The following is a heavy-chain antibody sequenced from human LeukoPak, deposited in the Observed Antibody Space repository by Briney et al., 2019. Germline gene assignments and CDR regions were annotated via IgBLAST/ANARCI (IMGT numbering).Heavy chain of an antibody. CDR1: GGSISSYY. D-gene: IGHD3-16*01. V-gene: IGHV4-59*08. Sequence: SETLSLTCTVSGGSISSYYWSWIRQPPGKGLEWIGSIYHSGSTYYNPSLKSRVTISVDTSKDQFSLNLSSVTAADTAVYYCASYTDAFDIWGQGTMVTVSS. CDR2: IYHSGST. CDR3: ASYTDAFDI. J-gene: IGHJ3*02.